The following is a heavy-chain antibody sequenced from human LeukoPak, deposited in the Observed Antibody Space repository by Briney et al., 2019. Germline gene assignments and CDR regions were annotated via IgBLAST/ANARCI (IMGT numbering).Heavy chain of an antibody. J-gene: IGHJ5*02. CDR1: GYTFTGYY. CDR2: ISAYNGNT. D-gene: IGHD1-26*01. V-gene: IGHV1-18*04. CDR3: ARDSSGSYDNWFDP. Sequence: ASVKVSCKASGYTFTGYYMHWVRQAPGQGLEWMGWISAYNGNTNYAQKLQGRVTMTTDTSTSTAYMELRSLRSDDTAVYYCARDSSGSYDNWFDPWGQGTLVTVSS.